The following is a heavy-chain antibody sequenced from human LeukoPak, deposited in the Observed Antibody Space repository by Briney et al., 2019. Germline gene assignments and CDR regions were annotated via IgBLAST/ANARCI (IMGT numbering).Heavy chain of an antibody. CDR1: GFTFSSYA. Sequence: GGSLRLSCAASGFTFSSYAMSWVRQAPGKGLEWVSAISGSGGSTYYADSVKGRFTISRDNSKNTLYLQMNSLRSEDTAVYYCARGGWYCGGDCYAYFDYWGQGTLVTVSS. D-gene: IGHD2-21*02. CDR3: ARGGWYCGGDCYAYFDY. CDR2: ISGSGGST. V-gene: IGHV3-23*01. J-gene: IGHJ4*02.